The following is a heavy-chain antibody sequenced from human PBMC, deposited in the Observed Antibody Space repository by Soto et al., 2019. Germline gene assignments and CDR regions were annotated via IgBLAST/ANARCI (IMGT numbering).Heavy chain of an antibody. V-gene: IGHV1-18*01. Sequence: QVQLVQSGAEVKKPGASVKVSCKASGYTFTSYGISWVRQAPGQGLEWMGWISAYNGNTNYAQKLQGRVTMTTDTPTRTAYMELRSLGSNDTAVYYCARGSGSSAVYYYYYGMDVWGQGTTVTVSS. CDR1: GYTFTSYG. D-gene: IGHD6-6*01. CDR2: ISAYNGNT. CDR3: ARGSGSSAVYYYYYGMDV. J-gene: IGHJ6*02.